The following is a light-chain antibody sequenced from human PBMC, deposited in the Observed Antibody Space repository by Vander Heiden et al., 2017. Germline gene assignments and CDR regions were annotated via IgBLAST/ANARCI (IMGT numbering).Light chain of an antibody. J-gene: IGLJ2*01. V-gene: IGLV3-25*03. CDR1: ALPKQY. CDR2: KDS. CDR3: QSADSSGTYDV. Sequence: SYELTQPPSVSVSPGQTARITGSGDALPKQYAYWYQQKPGQAPGLVIYKDSERPSGIPERFSGSSSGTTVTLTISGVQAEDEADYYCQSADSSGTYDVFGGGTKLTFL.